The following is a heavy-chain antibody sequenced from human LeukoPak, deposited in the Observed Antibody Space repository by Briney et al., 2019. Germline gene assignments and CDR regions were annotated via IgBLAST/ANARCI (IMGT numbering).Heavy chain of an antibody. J-gene: IGHJ4*02. CDR2: IYTGGNT. D-gene: IGHD3-3*01. Sequence: SETLSLTCTVSGGSISFYYWIWVRQSAGKGLEWIGRIYTGGNTKYNPSLTSRATLSIDTSKNQFSLMLTSVPAAETAVYYCARDSRYYDFWSGYVDYWGQGILVTVSS. CDR1: GGSISFYY. V-gene: IGHV4-4*07. CDR3: ARDSRYYDFWSGYVDY.